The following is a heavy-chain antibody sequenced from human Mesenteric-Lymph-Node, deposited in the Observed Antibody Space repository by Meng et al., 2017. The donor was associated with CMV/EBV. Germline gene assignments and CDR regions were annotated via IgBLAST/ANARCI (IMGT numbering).Heavy chain of an antibody. Sequence: GESLKISCKGSGYSFTSYWIGWVRQMPGKGLEWMGIIYPGDSDTRYSPSFQGQVTIPADKSISTAYLQWSSLEASDTAIYYCARLGGSSALPGNWFDPWGQGTLVTVSS. CDR3: ARLGGSSALPGNWFDP. J-gene: IGHJ5*02. CDR1: GYSFTSYW. V-gene: IGHV5-51*01. D-gene: IGHD3-16*01. CDR2: IYPGDSDT.